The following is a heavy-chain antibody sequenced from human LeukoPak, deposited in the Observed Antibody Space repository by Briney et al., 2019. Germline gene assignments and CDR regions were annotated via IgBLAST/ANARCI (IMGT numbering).Heavy chain of an antibody. CDR2: ISGSGGST. CDR3: AKAHSPYCSSTSCYSASYYYYYGMGV. D-gene: IGHD2-2*01. J-gene: IGHJ6*02. V-gene: IGHV3-23*01. Sequence: GGSLRLSCAASGFTFSSYAMSWVRQAPGKGLEWVSAISGSGGSTYYADSVKGRFTISRDNSKNTLYLQMNSLRAEDTAVYYCAKAHSPYCSSTSCYSASYYYYYGMGVWGQGTRSPSP. CDR1: GFTFSSYA.